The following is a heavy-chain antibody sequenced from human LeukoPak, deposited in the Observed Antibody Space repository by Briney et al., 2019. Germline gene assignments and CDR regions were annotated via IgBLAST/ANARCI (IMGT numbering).Heavy chain of an antibody. CDR1: GCTISSNY. Sequence: GGSLRLSCAASGCTISSNYMSWVRQAPGKGLEWVSVIYSGGSTYYADSVKGRFTISRDNSKNTLYLQMNSLRAEDTAVYYCAREGYDILTGYLGSDYWGQGTLVTVSS. CDR3: AREGYDILTGYLGSDY. D-gene: IGHD3-9*01. CDR2: IYSGGST. J-gene: IGHJ4*02. V-gene: IGHV3-53*01.